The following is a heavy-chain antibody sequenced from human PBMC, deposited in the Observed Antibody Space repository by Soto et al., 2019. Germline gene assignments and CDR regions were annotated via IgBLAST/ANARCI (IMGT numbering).Heavy chain of an antibody. CDR3: TRDIKVTETGAENYYYGMDI. CDR2: ISRSGINV. D-gene: IGHD2-21*02. Sequence: GWSLRLSCAATGFSLSSYTINWVLHAPLTGPEWVSSISRSGINVYYADSVEGRFTISRDNAKNSLYLQMNSLRAEDTALYYCTRDIKVTETGAENYYYGMDIWGQGTTVSVSS. J-gene: IGHJ6*02. V-gene: IGHV3-21*01. CDR1: GFSLSSYT.